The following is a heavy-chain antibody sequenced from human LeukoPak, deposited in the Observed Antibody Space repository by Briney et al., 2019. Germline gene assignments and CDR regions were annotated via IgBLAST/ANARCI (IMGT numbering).Heavy chain of an antibody. CDR2: IIPIFGTA. J-gene: IGHJ5*02. CDR3: ASDIVGASLNWFDP. Sequence: SVKVSCKASGGTFSSYAISWVRQAPGQGLEWMGGIIPIFGTANYAQKFQGRVTITADESTGTAYMELSSLRSEDTAVYYCASDIVGASLNWFDPWGQGTLVTVSS. V-gene: IGHV1-69*13. CDR1: GGTFSSYA. D-gene: IGHD1-26*01.